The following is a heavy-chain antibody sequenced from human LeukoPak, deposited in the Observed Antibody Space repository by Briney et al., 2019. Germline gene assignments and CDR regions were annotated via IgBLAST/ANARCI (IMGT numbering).Heavy chain of an antibody. CDR3: ARVWYPPDAFDF. J-gene: IGHJ3*01. CDR1: GYTFNSYG. D-gene: IGHD6-13*01. V-gene: IGHV1-18*01. CDR2: ISVYNGIT. Sequence: GASVKVSCKASGYTFNSYGITWVRQAPGQGLEWVGWISVYNGITKFAQKVQDRVTMTTDTSTNTAYMELRNLRSDDTAVYYCARVWYPPDAFDFWGQGTMVTVSS.